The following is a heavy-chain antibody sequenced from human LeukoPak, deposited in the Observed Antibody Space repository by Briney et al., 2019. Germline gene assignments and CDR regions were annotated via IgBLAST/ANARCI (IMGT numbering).Heavy chain of an antibody. V-gene: IGHV1-69*13. CDR3: ARRKTHGSGSYPYYYYYGMDV. J-gene: IGHJ6*04. D-gene: IGHD3-10*01. Sequence: ASVKVSCKASGGSFSSYAISWVRHAPGQGLEWMGGIVPIFGSANYAQKFQGRVTITADDSTSTAYMELSGLRSEDTAVYYCARRKTHGSGSYPYYYYYGMDVWGKGTTVTVSS. CDR2: IVPIFGSA. CDR1: GGSFSSYA.